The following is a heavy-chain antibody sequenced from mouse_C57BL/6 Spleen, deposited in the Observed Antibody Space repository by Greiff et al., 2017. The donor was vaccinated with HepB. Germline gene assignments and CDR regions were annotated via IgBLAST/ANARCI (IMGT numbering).Heavy chain of an antibody. CDR3: TREGRSYFDY. CDR1: GFTFSSYA. D-gene: IGHD3-3*01. CDR2: ISSGGDYI. V-gene: IGHV5-9-1*02. Sequence: EVNVVESGEGLVKPGGSLKLSCAASGFTFSSYAMSWVRQTPEKRLEWVAYISSGGDYIYYADTVKGRFTIARDNARNTLYLQMSSLKSEDTAMYYCTREGRSYFDYWGQGTTLTVAS. J-gene: IGHJ2*01.